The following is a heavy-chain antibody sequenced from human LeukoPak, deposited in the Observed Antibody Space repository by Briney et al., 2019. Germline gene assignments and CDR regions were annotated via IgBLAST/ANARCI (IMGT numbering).Heavy chain of an antibody. V-gene: IGHV1-18*01. D-gene: IGHD3-22*01. J-gene: IGHJ6*01. Sequence: GASVKVSCKASGYTFTSYGISWVRQAPGQGLEWTGWISAYNGNTNYAQKLQGRVTMTTDTSTSTAYMELRSLRSDDTAVYYCARDSLITMIVVVNIYGMDVWGQGTTVTVSS. CDR3: ARDSLITMIVVVNIYGMDV. CDR2: ISAYNGNT. CDR1: GYTFTSYG.